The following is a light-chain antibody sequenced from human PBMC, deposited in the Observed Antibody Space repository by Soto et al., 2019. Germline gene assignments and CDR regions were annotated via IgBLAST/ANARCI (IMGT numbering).Light chain of an antibody. V-gene: IGKV3-20*01. J-gene: IGKJ5*01. Sequence: ETVLTQSPGNMSLSPGDRATLSCRASQSVSSSYLAWYQQKPGQAPRLLIYGASSRATGIPDRFSGSGSGTDFTLTISRLEPEDFAMYYCHQYGISPPVTFGQGTRLEI. CDR2: GAS. CDR3: HQYGISPPVT. CDR1: QSVSSSY.